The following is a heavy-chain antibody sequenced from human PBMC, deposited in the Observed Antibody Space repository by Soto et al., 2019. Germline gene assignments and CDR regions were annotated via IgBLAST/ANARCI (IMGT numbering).Heavy chain of an antibody. CDR1: GFSFVSYW. D-gene: IGHD3-10*01. CDR3: TRGPRPISTGTGAY. V-gene: IGHV3-74*01. Sequence: EVQLAESGGGLVLTGGSLRLSCAASGFSFVSYWMHWVRQVPGEGLAWVSRINGNADNSDYADSVRGRFTISRDNVNDTLYLQMNNLRAEDSGLYYCTRGPRPISTGTGAYWGQGTQVTVSS. J-gene: IGHJ4*02. CDR2: INGNADNS.